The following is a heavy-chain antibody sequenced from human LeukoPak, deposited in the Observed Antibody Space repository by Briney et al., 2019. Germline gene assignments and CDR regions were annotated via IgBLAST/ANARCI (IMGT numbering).Heavy chain of an antibody. J-gene: IGHJ6*03. Sequence: GGSLRLSCAASGFIFSDYYMSWIRQAPGKGLEWVSYISSSGSTMYYTDSVKGRFTISRDNAKDSLYLQMNSLRAEDTAVYYCARDTRWNWKDYYYYMDVWGKGTTVTVSS. V-gene: IGHV3-11*01. CDR1: GFIFSDYY. CDR3: ARDTRWNWKDYYYYMDV. CDR2: ISSSGSTM. D-gene: IGHD1-1*01.